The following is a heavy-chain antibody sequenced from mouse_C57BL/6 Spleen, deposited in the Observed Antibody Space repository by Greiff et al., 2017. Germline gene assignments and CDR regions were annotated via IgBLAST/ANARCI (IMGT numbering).Heavy chain of an antibody. Sequence: EVKVVESGGGLVQPGGSLSLSCAASGFTFTDYYMSWDRQPPGKALEWLGFIRNKANGYTTEYSASVKGRFTISRDNSQSILYLQMNALRAEDSATYYCARGYDRYFDVWGTGTTVTVSS. D-gene: IGHD2-12*01. CDR3: ARGYDRYFDV. J-gene: IGHJ1*03. V-gene: IGHV7-3*01. CDR2: IRNKANGYTT. CDR1: GFTFTDYY.